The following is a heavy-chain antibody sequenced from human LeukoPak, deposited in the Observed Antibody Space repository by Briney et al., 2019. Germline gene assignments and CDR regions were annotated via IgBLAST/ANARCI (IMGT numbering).Heavy chain of an antibody. V-gene: IGHV4-59*08. CDR3: ARIVCSSTSCPRRYAFDI. D-gene: IGHD2-2*01. Sequence: SETLSLTCTVSGGSISSYYWSWIRQPPGKGLEWIGYIYYSGSTNYNPSLKSRVTISVDTSKNQFSLKLSSVTAVDTAVYYCARIVCSSTSCPRRYAFDIWGQGTMVTVSS. CDR2: IYYSGST. CDR1: GGSISSYY. J-gene: IGHJ3*02.